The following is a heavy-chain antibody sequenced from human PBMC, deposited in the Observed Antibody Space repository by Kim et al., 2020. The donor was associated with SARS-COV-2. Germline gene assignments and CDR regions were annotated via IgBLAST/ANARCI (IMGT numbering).Heavy chain of an antibody. CDR2: IYYSGST. D-gene: IGHD6-19*01. J-gene: IGHJ4*02. V-gene: IGHV4-59*08. Sequence: SETLSLTCTVSGGSISSYYWSWIRQPPGKGLEWIGYIYYSGSTNYNPSLKSRVTISVDTSKNQFSLKLSSVTAADTAVYYCARHSGSGPGSFDYWGQGTLVTVSS. CDR3: ARHSGSGPGSFDY. CDR1: GGSISSYY.